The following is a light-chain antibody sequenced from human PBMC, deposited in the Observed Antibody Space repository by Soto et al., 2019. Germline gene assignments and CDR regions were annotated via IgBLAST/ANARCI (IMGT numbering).Light chain of an antibody. Sequence: QSALTQPTSASGTPGQRVTMSCSGSSFNIGTNNVNWYQQLPGTAPKLLIYSNNQRPSGVPDRFSGSKSGTSASLAISGLQSEDEADYYGAAGDDSLNTYVFGSGTKVPVL. CDR2: SNN. V-gene: IGLV1-44*01. CDR3: AAGDDSLNTYV. J-gene: IGLJ1*01. CDR1: SFNIGTNN.